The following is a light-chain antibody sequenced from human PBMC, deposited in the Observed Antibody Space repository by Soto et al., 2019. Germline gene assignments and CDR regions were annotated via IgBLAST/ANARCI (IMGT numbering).Light chain of an antibody. CDR2: DVS. J-gene: IGLJ1*01. Sequence: QSALTQPASVSGSPGQSITISCTGTSSAVDGYNYVSWYQQHPGKAPKFMIYDVSNRPSGVSNRFSGSKSGNTASLTISGLQAEDEADYYCCSYTTSNTRQIVFGTGTKLTVL. V-gene: IGLV2-14*01. CDR3: CSYTTSNTRQIV. CDR1: SSAVDGYNY.